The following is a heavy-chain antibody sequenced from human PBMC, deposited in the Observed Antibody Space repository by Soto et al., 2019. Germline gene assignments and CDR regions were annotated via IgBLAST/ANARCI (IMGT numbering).Heavy chain of an antibody. V-gene: IGHV3-48*02. J-gene: IGHJ4*02. CDR1: GFTFSTYS. CDR2: ISTRSNSI. D-gene: IGHD1-26*01. CDR3: ARAKDVGSYSTLDY. Sequence: GGSLRLSCAASGFTFSTYSMNYIRQAPGKGLEWVSYISTRSNSIYYADSVRGRFTVSRDNAKNSLFLQMNSLRDEDTAVYFCARAKDVGSYSTLDYWGQGMLVTVSS.